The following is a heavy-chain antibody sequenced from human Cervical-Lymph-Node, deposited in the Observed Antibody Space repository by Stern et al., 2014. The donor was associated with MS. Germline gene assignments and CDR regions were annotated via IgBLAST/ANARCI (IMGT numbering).Heavy chain of an antibody. Sequence: QLQLQESGPGLVKPSQTLSLTCNVSGGSISTGGLYLSWIRQRPGEGLEWIGYMYYTGNSYYNPSLKSRVSISGDTSKNQISLNLTSVTVADTGVYYCASRDGKWGQGTLVTVSS. V-gene: IGHV4-31*03. D-gene: IGHD5-24*01. CDR1: GGSISTGGLY. J-gene: IGHJ4*02. CDR2: MYYTGNS. CDR3: ASRDGK.